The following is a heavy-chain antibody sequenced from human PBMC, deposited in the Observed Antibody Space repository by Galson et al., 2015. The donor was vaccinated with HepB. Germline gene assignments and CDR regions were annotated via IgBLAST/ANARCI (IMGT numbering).Heavy chain of an antibody. D-gene: IGHD6-19*01. J-gene: IGHJ4*02. CDR1: GFTFSSYG. Sequence: SLRLSCAASGFTFSSYGMHWVRQAPGKGLEWVAVIWYDGSNKYYADSVKGRFTISRDNSKNTLYLQMNSLRAEDTAVYYCARCPLYSSGCDYFDYWGQGTLVTVSS. CDR2: IWYDGSNK. CDR3: ARCPLYSSGCDYFDY. V-gene: IGHV3-33*01.